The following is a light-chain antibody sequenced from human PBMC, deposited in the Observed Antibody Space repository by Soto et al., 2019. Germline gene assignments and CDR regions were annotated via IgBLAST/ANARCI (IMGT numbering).Light chain of an antibody. V-gene: IGLV2-11*01. CDR3: CSYAGSYIYV. J-gene: IGLJ1*01. CDR1: SSDVGGYNY. Sequence: QSALTQPRSVSGSPGQSVSISCTGTSSDVGGYNYVSWYQHHPGKAPTVMIYDVTKRPSGVPDRFSGSKSGNTASLTISGLQAEDEADYYCCSYAGSYIYVFGTGTQLTVL. CDR2: DVT.